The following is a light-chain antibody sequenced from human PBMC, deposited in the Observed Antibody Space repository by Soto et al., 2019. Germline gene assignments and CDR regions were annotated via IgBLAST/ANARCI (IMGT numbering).Light chain of an antibody. CDR2: DVT. J-gene: IGLJ2*01. V-gene: IGLV2-14*01. Sequence: QSALTQPASVSGSPGQSITISCTGTSSDVGGYNYVSWYQQHPGKAPKLMIYDVTNRPSGVSNRFSGSKSGNTASLTISGLQAEDEADYFCYSYTSSDILVFGGGTKLTVL. CDR1: SSDVGGYNY. CDR3: YSYTSSDILV.